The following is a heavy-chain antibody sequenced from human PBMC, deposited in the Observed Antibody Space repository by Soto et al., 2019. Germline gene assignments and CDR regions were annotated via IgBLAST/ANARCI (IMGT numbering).Heavy chain of an antibody. CDR2: INHNSGGT. D-gene: IGHD3-3*01. J-gene: IGHJ5*02. CDR3: ARQAPRAYDDFGSGQNNWFDP. V-gene: IGHV1-2*02. CDR1: GYTFTGYY. Sequence: QVQLVQSGAEVKKPGASVKVSCKASGYTFTGYYMHWVRQAPGQGLEWMGWINHNSGGTNYAQKFQGRVTMTRDTSISTAYMELSRLRSDDTAVYYCARQAPRAYDDFGSGQNNWFDPWGQGTLVTVSS.